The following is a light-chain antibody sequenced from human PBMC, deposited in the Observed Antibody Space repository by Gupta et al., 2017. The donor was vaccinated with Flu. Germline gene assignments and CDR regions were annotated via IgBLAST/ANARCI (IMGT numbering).Light chain of an antibody. Sequence: SPVSASVGDTVTITCRASQAISNWLTWYQQKPGKAPKLLVYGASSLQSGVPSRFSGSGYGTDFTLTISSLQPEDFATYYCQQAYTFPPLTFGGGTKVEIK. V-gene: IGKV1-12*01. CDR2: GAS. CDR1: QAISNW. CDR3: QQAYTFPPLT. J-gene: IGKJ4*01.